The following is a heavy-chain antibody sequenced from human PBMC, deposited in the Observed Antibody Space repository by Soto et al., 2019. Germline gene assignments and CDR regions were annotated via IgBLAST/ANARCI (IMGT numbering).Heavy chain of an antibody. CDR1: GGSFSGDY. CDR2: INHSGST. V-gene: IGHV4-34*01. CDR3: ARGFSELVDLYYYYYGMDV. D-gene: IGHD6-13*01. Sequence: SETLSLTCAGYGGSFSGDYWSWIRQPPGKGLEWIGEINHSGSTNYNPSLKSRVTISVDTSKNQFSLKLSSVTAADTAVYYCARGFSELVDLYYYYYGMDVWGQATKGT. J-gene: IGHJ6*02.